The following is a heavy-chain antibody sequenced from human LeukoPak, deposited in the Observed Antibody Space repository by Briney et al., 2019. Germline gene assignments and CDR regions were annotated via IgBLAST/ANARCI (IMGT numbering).Heavy chain of an antibody. J-gene: IGHJ4*02. CDR2: ISGSGGST. CDR3: AKDGHYGGNSAEWLWGACLGYFDY. V-gene: IGHV3-23*01. D-gene: IGHD4-23*01. Sequence: PGGSLRLSCAASGFTFSSYGMSWVRQAPGKGLEWVSAISGSGGSTYYADSVKGRFTISRDNSKNTLYLQMNSLRAEDTAVYYCAKDGHYGGNSAEWLWGACLGYFDYWGQGTLVTVSS. CDR1: GFTFSSYG.